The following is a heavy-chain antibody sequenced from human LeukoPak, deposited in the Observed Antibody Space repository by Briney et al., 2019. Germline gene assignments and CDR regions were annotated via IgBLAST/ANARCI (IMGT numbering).Heavy chain of an antibody. V-gene: IGHV3-7*01. CDR2: IKQGGRDT. CDR1: GFTFSSYW. D-gene: IGHD6-19*01. Sequence: GGSLRLSCAASGFTFSSYWMTWVRQAPGKGLEWVANIKQGGRDTYYVDSVKGRFTISRDDAKNSLFLQMNSLRAEDTAVYFCGSSGGDSTGSYTSVDYWGQGTLVTVSS. J-gene: IGHJ4*02. CDR3: GSSGGDSTGSYTSVDY.